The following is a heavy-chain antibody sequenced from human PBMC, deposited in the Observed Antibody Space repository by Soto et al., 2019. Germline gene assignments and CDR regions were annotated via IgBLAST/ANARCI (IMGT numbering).Heavy chain of an antibody. D-gene: IGHD5-12*01. Sequence: EVQLLESGGGLVQPGGSLRLSCAASGFTFSSYAMSWVRQAPGKGLEWVSAISGSGGSTYYADSVKGRFTISRDNSKNTMYLQMNSLRAEDTAVYYCAKVYYDSGFYFDLWGRGTLVTVSS. V-gene: IGHV3-23*01. J-gene: IGHJ2*01. CDR3: AKVYYDSGFYFDL. CDR1: GFTFSSYA. CDR2: ISGSGGST.